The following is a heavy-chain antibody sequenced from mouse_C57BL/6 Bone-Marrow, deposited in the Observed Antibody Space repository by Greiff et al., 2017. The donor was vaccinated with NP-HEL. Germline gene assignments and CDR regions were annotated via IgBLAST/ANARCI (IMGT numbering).Heavy chain of an antibody. J-gene: IGHJ3*01. CDR1: GYTFTSFW. CDR3: ARDPDYDGAWFAY. Sequence: QVQLQQSGAELAKPGASVKLSCKASGYTFTSFWMHWVKQRPGQGLEWIGYINPSSGYTKYNQKFKDKATLTADKSSSTAYMQLSSLTYEDPAVADCARDPDYDGAWFAYWSQGTLVTVSA. V-gene: IGHV1-7*01. D-gene: IGHD2-4*01. CDR2: INPSSGYT.